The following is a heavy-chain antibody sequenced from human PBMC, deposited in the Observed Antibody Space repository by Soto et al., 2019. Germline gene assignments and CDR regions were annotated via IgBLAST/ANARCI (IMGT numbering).Heavy chain of an antibody. J-gene: IGHJ4*02. Sequence: PSETLSLTCTVSGGSISSGDYYWSWIRQPPGKGLEWIGYIYYSGGTYYNPSLKSRVTISVDTSKNQFSLKLSSVTAADTAVYYCAGEVVVAASFDYWGQRTLVTVSS. D-gene: IGHD2-15*01. V-gene: IGHV4-30-4*01. CDR2: IYYSGGT. CDR1: GGSISSGDYY. CDR3: AGEVVVAASFDY.